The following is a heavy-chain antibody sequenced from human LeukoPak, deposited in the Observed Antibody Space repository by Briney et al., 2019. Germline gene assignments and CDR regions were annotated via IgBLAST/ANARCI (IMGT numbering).Heavy chain of an antibody. CDR2: ISSSGSTI. J-gene: IGHJ3*02. CDR3: AVRGAPMAFDI. Sequence: GGSLRLSCAASGFTFSDYYMSWIRQAPGKGLEWVSYISSSGSTIYYADSVKGRFTISRDNAKNSLYLQVNSLRAEDTAVYYCAVRGAPMAFDIWGQGTMVTVSS. CDR1: GFTFSDYY. V-gene: IGHV3-11*01. D-gene: IGHD2-2*01.